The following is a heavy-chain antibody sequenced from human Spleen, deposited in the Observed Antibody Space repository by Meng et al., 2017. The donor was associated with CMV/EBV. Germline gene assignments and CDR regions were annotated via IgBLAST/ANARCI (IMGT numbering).Heavy chain of an antibody. CDR3: ARRGWLIAAAGEFDY. D-gene: IGHD6-13*01. J-gene: IGHJ4*02. CDR1: GYTFTSYG. CDR2: ISAYNGNT. V-gene: IGHV1-18*01. Sequence: SGYTFTSYGISWVRQAPGQGLEWMGWISAYNGNTNYAQKLQGRVTMTTDTSTSTAYMELRSLRSDDTAVYYCARRGWLIAAAGEFDYWGQGTLVTVSS.